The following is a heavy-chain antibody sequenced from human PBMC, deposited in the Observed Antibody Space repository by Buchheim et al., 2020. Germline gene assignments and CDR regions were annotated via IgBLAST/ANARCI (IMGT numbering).Heavy chain of an antibody. CDR2: ISSSGSTI. J-gene: IGHJ4*02. CDR1: GFTFSSYE. CDR3: ARAVGNDFWSGYFDY. Sequence: EVQLVESGGGLVQPGGSLKLSCAASGFTFSSYEMNWVRQAPGKGLEWVSYISSSGSTIYYADSVKGRFTISRDNAKNSLYLQMNSLRAEDTVVYYCARAVGNDFWSGYFDYWGQGTL. V-gene: IGHV3-48*03. D-gene: IGHD3-3*01.